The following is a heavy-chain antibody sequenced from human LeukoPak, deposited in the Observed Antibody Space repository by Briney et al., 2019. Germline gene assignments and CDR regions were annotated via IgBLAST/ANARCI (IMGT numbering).Heavy chain of an antibody. J-gene: IGHJ6*03. D-gene: IGHD1-26*01. CDR3: ARDFSRGSYKGRDYYMDV. CDR2: ISYDGSNK. V-gene: IGHV3-30*04. Sequence: GGSLRLSCAASGFSFGTYAMHWVRQAPGKGLEWVALISYDGSNKYYADSVKGRFTISRDKSKNTLYLQMNSLRAEDTAMYYCARDFSRGSYKGRDYYMDVWGKGTTVTVSS. CDR1: GFSFGTYA.